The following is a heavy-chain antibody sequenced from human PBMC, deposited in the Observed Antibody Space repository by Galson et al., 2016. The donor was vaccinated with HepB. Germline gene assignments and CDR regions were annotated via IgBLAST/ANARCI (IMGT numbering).Heavy chain of an antibody. J-gene: IGHJ4*02. D-gene: IGHD5-12*01. CDR2: INQDGSEG. CDR3: ARDVGYSGYDPSHYFDY. CDR1: GFTFNLFY. Sequence: SLRLSCAASGFTFNLFYMSWVRQAPGKGLEWVANINQDGSEGHYVDSVKGRFTISRDNAKNSLYLQMNSLRGEDTAVYFCARDVGYSGYDPSHYFDYWGQGALVTVSS. V-gene: IGHV3-7*03.